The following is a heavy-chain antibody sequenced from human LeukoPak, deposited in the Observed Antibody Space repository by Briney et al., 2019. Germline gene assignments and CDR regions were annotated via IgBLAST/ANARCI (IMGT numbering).Heavy chain of an antibody. CDR3: ARDSGPFDY. J-gene: IGHJ4*02. CDR1: GYSFTNYL. V-gene: IGHV1-3*04. Sequence: ASVEVSCKTSGYSFTNYLIHWMRQAPGQSLQWMGWINTATTETKYSQNFQGRVTISRDTSAATADMELSSLRSEDTAVYFCARDSGPFDYWGQGTLVTVSS. D-gene: IGHD2-15*01. CDR2: INTATTET.